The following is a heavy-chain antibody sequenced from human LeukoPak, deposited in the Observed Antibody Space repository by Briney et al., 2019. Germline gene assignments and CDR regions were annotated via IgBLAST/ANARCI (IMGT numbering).Heavy chain of an antibody. CDR2: IKQDGSEK. CDR3: ARDRVGDSDAFDV. CDR1: GYRFSNNW. Sequence: GGSLTLSCAASGYRFSNNWMSWPRQAPGKGLEWVANIKQDGSEKYYVDSVKGRFTISRDNAKSSLYLQMSSLRAEDTAIYYCARDRVGDSDAFDVWGQGTVVTVSS. D-gene: IGHD2-21*01. J-gene: IGHJ3*01. V-gene: IGHV3-7*01.